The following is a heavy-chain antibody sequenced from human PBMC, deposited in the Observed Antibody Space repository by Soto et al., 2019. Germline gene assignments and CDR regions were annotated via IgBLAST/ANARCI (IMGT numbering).Heavy chain of an antibody. CDR1: GGTFSSYA. D-gene: IGHD2-2*01. CDR3: ARGGLGDCSSTSCSHYYYYGMDV. CDR2: IIPILGTA. V-gene: IGHV1-69*01. J-gene: IGHJ6*02. Sequence: QVQLVQSGAEVKKPGSSVKVSCKASGGTFSSYAISWVRQAPGQGLEWMGGIIPILGTANYAHKFQGRVTNTADESTSTACMELSSLRSEDTDVYYCARGGLGDCSSTSCSHYYYYGMDVWGQGTTVTVSS.